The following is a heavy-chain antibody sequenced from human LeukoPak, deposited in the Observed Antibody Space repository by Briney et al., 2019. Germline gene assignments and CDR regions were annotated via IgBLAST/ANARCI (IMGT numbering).Heavy chain of an antibody. CDR1: GFILTNYG. CDR3: ARELSSSGYYFDS. Sequence: GGSLRLSCEASGFILTNYGMDWVRQAPGKGLEWVSSISSSSAYIYCADSVRGRFTISRDNAKNSLYLQMNSLRAEDTAVYYCARELSSSGYYFDSWGQGNLVTVSS. D-gene: IGHD5-18*01. CDR2: ISSSSAYI. J-gene: IGHJ4*02. V-gene: IGHV3-21*01.